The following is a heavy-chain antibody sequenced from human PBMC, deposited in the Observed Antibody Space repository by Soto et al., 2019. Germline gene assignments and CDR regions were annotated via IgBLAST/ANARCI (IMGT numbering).Heavy chain of an antibody. Sequence: QLQLRESGPGLVKPSETLSLTCTVSGGSISSSSYFWGWIRQPPGKGLEWIGSMYYSGTTYYNPSLKSRVTISVDTSKNQFSLKLSSVTAADTAVYYCARHGERTIRSLNWCDPWGQGTLVTVSS. J-gene: IGHJ5*02. D-gene: IGHD4-17*01. CDR1: GGSISSSSYF. V-gene: IGHV4-39*01. CDR2: MYYSGTT. CDR3: ARHGERTIRSLNWCDP.